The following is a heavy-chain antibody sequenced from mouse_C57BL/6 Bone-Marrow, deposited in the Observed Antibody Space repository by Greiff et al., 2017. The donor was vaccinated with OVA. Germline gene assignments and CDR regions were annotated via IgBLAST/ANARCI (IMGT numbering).Heavy chain of an antibody. CDR3: TRGGIYDGYYVGFAY. CDR2: ISSGGDYI. Sequence: EVMLVESGEGLVKPGGSLKLSCAASGFTFSSYAMSWVRQTPEKRLEWVAYISSGGDYIYYADTVKGRFTISRDNARNTLYLQMSSLKSEDTAMYYCTRGGIYDGYYVGFAYWGQGTLVTVSA. CDR1: GFTFSSYA. V-gene: IGHV5-9-1*02. D-gene: IGHD2-3*01. J-gene: IGHJ3*01.